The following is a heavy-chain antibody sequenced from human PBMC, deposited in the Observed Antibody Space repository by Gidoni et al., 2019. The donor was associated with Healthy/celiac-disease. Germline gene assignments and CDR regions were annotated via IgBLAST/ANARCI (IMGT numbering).Heavy chain of an antibody. V-gene: IGHV4-59*08. CDR2: IYYSGST. CDR1: GGSISSYY. J-gene: IGHJ3*02. Sequence: QVQLQESGPGLVKPSETLSLTCTVSGGSISSYYWSWIRQPPGKGLEWIGYIYYSGSTNYNPSLKSRVTISVDTSKNQFSLKLSSVTAADTAVYYCASQLDYYGSGSPSKAFDIWGQGTMVTVSS. D-gene: IGHD3-10*01. CDR3: ASQLDYYGSGSPSKAFDI.